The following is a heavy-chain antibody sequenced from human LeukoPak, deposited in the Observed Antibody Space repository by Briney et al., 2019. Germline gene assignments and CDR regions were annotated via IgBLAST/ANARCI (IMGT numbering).Heavy chain of an antibody. CDR2: IYPVDSNT. CDR3: ARLYYYDSGVWSGDAFDI. V-gene: IGHV5-51*01. J-gene: IGHJ3*02. D-gene: IGHD3-22*01. Sequence: AESLKISCEGSLYRFTSNSIGWGRHMPRKGLEWMGIIYPVDSNTRYSPSFQGQVTISADKSISTAYLQWSSLKASDTAMYYCARLYYYDSGVWSGDAFDIWGQGTMVTVSS. CDR1: LYRFTSNS.